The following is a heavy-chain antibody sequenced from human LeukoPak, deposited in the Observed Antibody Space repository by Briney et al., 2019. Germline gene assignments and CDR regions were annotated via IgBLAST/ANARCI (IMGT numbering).Heavy chain of an antibody. CDR2: ISYDGSNK. J-gene: IGHJ4*02. CDR1: GFTFSSYA. Sequence: GRSLRLSCAASGFTFSSYAMHWVRQAPGKGLEWVAVISYDGSNKYYADSVKGRFTISRDNSKNTLYLQMNSLRAEDTAVYYCARKRSLRSVFNEPTVDYWGQGTLVTVSS. V-gene: IGHV3-30*01. CDR3: ARKRSLRSVFNEPTVDY. D-gene: IGHD1-1*01.